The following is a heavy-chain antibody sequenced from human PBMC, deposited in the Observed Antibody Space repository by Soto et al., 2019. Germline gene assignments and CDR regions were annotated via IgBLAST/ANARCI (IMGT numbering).Heavy chain of an antibody. J-gene: IGHJ6*02. CDR2: ISGSGGST. D-gene: IGHD3-22*01. V-gene: IGHV3-23*01. CDR1: GFTFSSYA. CDR3: AKAGYDSSGYPTRYYYGMDV. Sequence: VQLLESGGGLVQPGGSLRLSCAASGFTFSSYAMSWVRQAPGKGLEWVSAISGSGGSTYYADSVKGRFTISRDNSTNTLYLQMNSLRAEDTAVYYCAKAGYDSSGYPTRYYYGMDVWGQGTTVTVSS.